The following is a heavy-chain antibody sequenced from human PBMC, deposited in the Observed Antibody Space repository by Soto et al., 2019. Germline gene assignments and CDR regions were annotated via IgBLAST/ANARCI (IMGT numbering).Heavy chain of an antibody. Sequence: GGSLRLSCAASGFTFSSYGMHWVRQAPGKGLEWVAAIWYDGSNKYYADSVKGRFTISRDNSKNTLYLQMNSLRAEDTAVYYCARDPIAAAGTGYYYYMDVWGKGTTVTVSS. J-gene: IGHJ6*03. CDR1: GFTFSSYG. CDR2: IWYDGSNK. CDR3: ARDPIAAAGTGYYYYMDV. V-gene: IGHV3-33*01. D-gene: IGHD6-13*01.